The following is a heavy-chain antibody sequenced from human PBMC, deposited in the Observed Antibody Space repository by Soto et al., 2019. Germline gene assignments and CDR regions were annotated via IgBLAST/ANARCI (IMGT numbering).Heavy chain of an antibody. CDR3: AKEGGLSGSYYISSSYYFDY. Sequence: QVQLVESGGGVVQPGRSLRLSCAASGFTFSSYGMHWVRQAPGKGLELVAIISYDGSKTYYADSVKGRFTISRDNSKNTLYLQMNSLRAEDTSVYYCAKEGGLSGSYYISSSYYFDYWGQGTLVTVSS. CDR1: GFTFSSYG. V-gene: IGHV3-30*18. J-gene: IGHJ4*02. D-gene: IGHD1-26*01. CDR2: ISYDGSKT.